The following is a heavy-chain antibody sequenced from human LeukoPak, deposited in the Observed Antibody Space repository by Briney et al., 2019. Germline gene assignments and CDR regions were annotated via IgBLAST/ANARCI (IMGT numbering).Heavy chain of an antibody. V-gene: IGHV3-53*01. CDR1: GFTVSSNY. Sequence: GGSLRLSCAASGFTVSSNYMSWVRQAPGKGLEWVSVIYSGGSTYYADSVKGRFTISRDNSKNTLYLQMNSLRAEDTAVYYCAKALPITIFGVVMDYWGQGTLVTVSS. CDR3: AKALPITIFGVVMDY. J-gene: IGHJ4*02. D-gene: IGHD3-3*01. CDR2: IYSGGST.